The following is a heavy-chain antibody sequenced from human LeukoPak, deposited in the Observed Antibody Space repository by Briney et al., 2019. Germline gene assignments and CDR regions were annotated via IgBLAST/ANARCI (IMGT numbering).Heavy chain of an antibody. D-gene: IGHD4-17*01. Sequence: SETLSLTCTVSGGSISSYYWYWIRQPPGKGLECIGYIYYSGSTSYNPSLKSRVTMSVGTSKNQFSLGLNSVTAADTAVYYCARGATVTSRAGFDHWGQGTLVTVSS. CDR1: GGSISSYY. J-gene: IGHJ4*02. CDR3: ARGATVTSRAGFDH. V-gene: IGHV4-59*13. CDR2: IYYSGST.